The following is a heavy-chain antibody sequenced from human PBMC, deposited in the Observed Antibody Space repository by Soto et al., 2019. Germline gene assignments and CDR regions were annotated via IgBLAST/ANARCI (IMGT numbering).Heavy chain of an antibody. Sequence: PGGSLRLSCAASGFTFRNYAMNWVRQAPGKGLEWVSVISGDGSDKYYADSVKGRFTISRDNSKNTLYLQMNSLRAEDTAVYYCAKDRLKVPAAAGTSALWFDPWGQGTLVTVSS. V-gene: IGHV3-30*18. CDR2: ISGDGSDK. J-gene: IGHJ5*02. D-gene: IGHD6-13*01. CDR1: GFTFRNYA. CDR3: AKDRLKVPAAAGTSALWFDP.